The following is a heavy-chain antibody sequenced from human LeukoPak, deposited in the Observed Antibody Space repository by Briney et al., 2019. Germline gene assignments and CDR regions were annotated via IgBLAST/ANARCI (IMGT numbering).Heavy chain of an antibody. CDR3: ARDFLGSFDRNHQGPLDS. CDR1: GFTFSSYA. V-gene: IGHV3-30*04. Sequence: GGSLRLSWAASGFTFSSYAMHWVRQAPGKGLEWVAVISYDGSYKYYADSVKGRFTISRANSKNTLYLQMNSLRAEDTPVYYRARDFLGSFDRNHQGPLDSWGQGTLVTVSS. D-gene: IGHD1-14*01. J-gene: IGHJ4*02. CDR2: ISYDGSYK.